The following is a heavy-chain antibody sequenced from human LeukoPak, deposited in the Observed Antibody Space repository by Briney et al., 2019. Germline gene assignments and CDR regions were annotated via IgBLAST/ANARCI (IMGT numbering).Heavy chain of an antibody. CDR3: ARDVGTVYYYYMDV. V-gene: IGHV3-7*01. J-gene: IGHJ6*03. Sequence: GGSLRLSCAASGFAFSNSAMSWVRQAPGKGLEWVANIKQDGGEKYYVDSVKGRFTISRDNAKNSLYLQMNSLRAEDTAVYYCARDVGTVYYYYMDVWGKGTTVTVSS. CDR1: GFAFSNSA. D-gene: IGHD4-17*01. CDR2: IKQDGGEK.